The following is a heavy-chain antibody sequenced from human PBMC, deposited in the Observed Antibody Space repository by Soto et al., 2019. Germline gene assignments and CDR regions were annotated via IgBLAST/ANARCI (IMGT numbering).Heavy chain of an antibody. V-gene: IGHV3-9*01. D-gene: IGHD3-16*02. CDR1: GFTFDDYA. CDR3: AKDRTDRFTGIFDM. Sequence: EVQLVESGGGLVQPGRSLRLSCAASGFTFDDYAMHWVRQAPGKGLEWVSGIRWNSGRIGYADSVKGRFTISRDNAMNSLYMDMNRLRAEDTAFYYCAKDRTDRFTGIFDMWGQGTMVTVSS. CDR2: IRWNSGRI. J-gene: IGHJ3*02.